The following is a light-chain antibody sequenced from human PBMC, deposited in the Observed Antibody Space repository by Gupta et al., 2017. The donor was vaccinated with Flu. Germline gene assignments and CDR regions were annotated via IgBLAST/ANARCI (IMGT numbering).Light chain of an antibody. CDR3: KQALQFPIT. J-gene: IGKJ4*01. V-gene: IGKV2-28*01. Sequence: VLPGEPAAISCSASQRRLDSSGHNYLDWYLQKPGQSPQLLIYMCSKRASGVPDRFSGSGYGTDFTLKISRGETEDVVVYYCKQALQFPITFGRGTKVDIK. CDR1: QRRLDSSGHNY. CDR2: MCS.